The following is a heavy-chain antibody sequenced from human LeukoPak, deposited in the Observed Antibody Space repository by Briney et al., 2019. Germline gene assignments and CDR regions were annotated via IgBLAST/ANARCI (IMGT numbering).Heavy chain of an antibody. CDR1: GYTFTNSG. Sequence: ASVKVSCKASGYTFTNSGLNWVRQAPGQGLEWMGIINPSGGSTSYAQKFQGRVTMTRDTSTSTVYMELSSLRSEDTAVYYCARVRSWYYDFWSGASYYYGMDVWGQGTTVTVSS. CDR2: INPSGGST. CDR3: ARVRSWYYDFWSGASYYYGMDV. J-gene: IGHJ6*02. V-gene: IGHV1-46*01. D-gene: IGHD3-3*01.